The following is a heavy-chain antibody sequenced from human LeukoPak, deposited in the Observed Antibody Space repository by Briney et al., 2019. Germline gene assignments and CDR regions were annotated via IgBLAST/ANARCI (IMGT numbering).Heavy chain of an antibody. D-gene: IGHD3-10*01. CDR3: ARGGYYGSGNDFRFDP. CDR2: IYYSGST. V-gene: IGHV4-61*01. CDR1: GGSISSGSYY. Sequence: PSQTLSLTCTVSGGSISSGSYYWSWIRQPPGKGLEWIGYIYYSGSTNYKPSLKSRVTISVDTSKNQFSLKLSSVTAADTAVYYCARGGYYGSGNDFRFDPWGQGTLVTVSS. J-gene: IGHJ5*02.